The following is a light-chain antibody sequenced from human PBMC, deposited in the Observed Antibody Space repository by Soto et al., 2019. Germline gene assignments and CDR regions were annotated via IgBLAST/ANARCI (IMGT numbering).Light chain of an antibody. CDR2: DVS. Sequence: QSVLTQPASVSGYPGQSITISCTGTSSDVGGYNYVSWYQQHPGKAPKLMIYDVSNRPSGVSIRFSGSKSGNTASLTISGLHAEDEADYFCSSYTSSSSVVFGGGTKLTVL. CDR3: SSYTSSSSVV. J-gene: IGLJ2*01. V-gene: IGLV2-14*01. CDR1: SSDVGGYNY.